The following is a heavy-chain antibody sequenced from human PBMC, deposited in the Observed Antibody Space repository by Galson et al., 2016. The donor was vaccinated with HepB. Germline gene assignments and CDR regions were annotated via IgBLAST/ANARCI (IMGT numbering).Heavy chain of an antibody. CDR1: GDSISSSNYY. D-gene: IGHD3-22*01. J-gene: IGHJ4*02. CDR3: ARTSKYYYDSTGYLDY. CDR2: IFYSGNS. Sequence: ETLSLTCTVSGDSISSSNYYWGWIRQPPGKGLEWIGHIFYSGNSFYNPSLKSRVTMSVDTSKNHFSLRLSSVTAADTAVYYCARTSKYYYDSTGYLDYWGRGTLVTVSS. V-gene: IGHV4-39*02.